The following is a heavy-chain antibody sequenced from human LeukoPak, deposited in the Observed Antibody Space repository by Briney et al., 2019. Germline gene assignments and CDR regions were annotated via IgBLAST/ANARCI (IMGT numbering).Heavy chain of an antibody. CDR2: MNPNSGNT. CDR3: AKGPSLWFGDYFDY. CDR1: GYTFTSYD. Sequence: ASVKVSCKASGYTFTSYDINWVRQATGQGLEWMGWMNPNSGNTGYAQKFQGRVTMTRNTSISTAYMELSSLRSEDTAVYYCAKGPSLWFGDYFDYWGQGTLVTVSS. V-gene: IGHV1-8*01. J-gene: IGHJ4*02. D-gene: IGHD3-10*01.